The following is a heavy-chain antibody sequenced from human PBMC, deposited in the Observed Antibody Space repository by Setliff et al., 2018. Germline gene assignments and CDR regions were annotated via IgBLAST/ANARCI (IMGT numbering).Heavy chain of an antibody. J-gene: IGHJ4*02. CDR1: GGTLNTYF. D-gene: IGHD2-15*01. V-gene: IGHV1-69*13. CDR3: ARDGDYCTGGSCYSFDY. Sequence: SVKVSCKASGGTLNTYFISWVRQAPGQGPEWMGGIIPIFGTPHYAQKFQGRLTISADVSTSTVYMDLSSLTSEDTAVYSCARDGDYCTGGSCYSFDYWGPGTLVTVSS. CDR2: IIPIFGTP.